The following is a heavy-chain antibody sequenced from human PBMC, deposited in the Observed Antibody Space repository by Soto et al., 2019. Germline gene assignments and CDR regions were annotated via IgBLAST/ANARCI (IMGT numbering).Heavy chain of an antibody. V-gene: IGHV1-69*01. J-gene: IGHJ4*01. CDR2: IIPIVGTT. Sequence: QVQLEQSGAEVKEPGSAVKVSCKAPADSFSSYGISWVRQAPGEGLEWMGGIIPIVGTTNYAEKFQGRVTVTAYESTNTAYMELSSLRSEDTALYYCARVFPDGWVEPGVVRGYLDTWGRGTLVTVSS. CDR3: ARVFPDGWVEPGVVRGYLDT. D-gene: IGHD3-3*01. CDR1: ADSFSSYG.